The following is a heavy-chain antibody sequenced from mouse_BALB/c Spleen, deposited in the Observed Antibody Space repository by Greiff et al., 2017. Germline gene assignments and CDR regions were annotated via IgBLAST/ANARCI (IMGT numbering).Heavy chain of an antibody. Sequence: VQLQQSGAELVKPGASVKLSCTASGFNIKDTYMHWVKQRPEQGLEWIGRIDPANGNTKYVPKFQGKATITADTSSNTAYLQLSSLTSEDTAVYSCEGGGPRYWYFDVWGAGATVTGSS. CDR1: GFNIKDTY. CDR3: EGGGPRYWYFDV. V-gene: IGHV14-3*02. J-gene: IGHJ1*01. CDR2: IDPANGNT.